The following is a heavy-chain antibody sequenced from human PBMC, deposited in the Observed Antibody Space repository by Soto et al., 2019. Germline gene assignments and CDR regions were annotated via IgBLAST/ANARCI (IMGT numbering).Heavy chain of an antibody. CDR1: GGSISSGGYY. V-gene: IGHV4-31*03. CDR2: IYYSGST. Sequence: QVQLQESGPGLVKPSQTLSLTCTVSGGSISSGGYYWSWIRQHPGKGLEWIGYIYYSGSTYYNPSLKSRVXIXVAXSKSQVSLTLSSVTAADTAVYYCARINDYGSGSYQWGQGTLVTVSS. J-gene: IGHJ4*02. CDR3: ARINDYGSGSYQ. D-gene: IGHD3-10*01.